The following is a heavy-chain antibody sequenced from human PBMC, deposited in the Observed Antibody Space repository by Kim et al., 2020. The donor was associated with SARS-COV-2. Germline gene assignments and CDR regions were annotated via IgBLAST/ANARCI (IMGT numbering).Heavy chain of an antibody. V-gene: IGHV3-13*04. CDR3: ARAVSGSYFPAYFYYGLDV. CDR1: GFTFSSYY. CDR2: IASAGDT. Sequence: GGSLRLSCAASGFTFSSYYLPFFRPATGHGLEWVSAIASAGDTYYPGSVKGRFTISRENAKNSLYLQMNSLRAGDTAVYYCARAVSGSYFPAYFYYGLDVWGQGTTVTVSS. J-gene: IGHJ6*02. D-gene: IGHD1-26*01.